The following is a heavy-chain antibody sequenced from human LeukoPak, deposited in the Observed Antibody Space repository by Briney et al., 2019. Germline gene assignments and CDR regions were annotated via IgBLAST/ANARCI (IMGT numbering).Heavy chain of an antibody. Sequence: ASVKLSCKASGYTFTGYFMHSVPQAPGQGLEWMGWINPNIGATKYARKFQGRVTMTRDTSISTAYMELSRLRSDDTAVYYCARGQLTDDLDYWGQGTLVTVSS. CDR1: GYTFTGYF. CDR3: ARGQLTDDLDY. D-gene: IGHD1-14*01. V-gene: IGHV1-2*02. CDR2: INPNIGAT. J-gene: IGHJ4*02.